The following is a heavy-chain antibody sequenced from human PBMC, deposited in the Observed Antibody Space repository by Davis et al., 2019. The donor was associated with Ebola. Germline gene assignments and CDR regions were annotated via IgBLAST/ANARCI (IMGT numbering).Heavy chain of an antibody. CDR1: GFTFSDYY. J-gene: IGHJ4*02. Sequence: PGGSLRLSCAASGFTFSDYYMSWIRQAPGKGLEWVSYISSSGSTIYYADSVKGRFTISRDNAKNSLYLQMNSLRDEDTAVYYCARETYYYDSSGYYSGVDYWGQGTLVTVSS. CDR2: ISSSGSTI. V-gene: IGHV3-11*04. CDR3: ARETYYYDSSGYYSGVDY. D-gene: IGHD3-22*01.